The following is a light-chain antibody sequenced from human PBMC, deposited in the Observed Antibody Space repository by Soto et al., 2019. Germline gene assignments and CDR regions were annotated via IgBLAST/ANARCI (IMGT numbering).Light chain of an antibody. V-gene: IGKV1-9*01. J-gene: IGKJ3*01. Sequence: IQLTQSPSSLSASVGDRVTITCRASQGISSFLAWYQQKTGKAPKLLIYGASTLQSRVPPRFSGSVSGTDFTLPIGSLQPEDFPTYYCQQLNRCPIPLGPWTKVDIK. CDR1: QGISSF. CDR2: GAS. CDR3: QQLNRCPIP.